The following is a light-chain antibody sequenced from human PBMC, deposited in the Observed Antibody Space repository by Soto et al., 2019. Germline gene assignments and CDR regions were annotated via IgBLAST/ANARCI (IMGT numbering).Light chain of an antibody. CDR2: YKSDSEK. Sequence: QLVLTQPSSLSASPGASASLTCTLRSDINVGTYTIFWYQQKPGSPPQYLLRYKSDSEKQQGSGVPSRFSGSKDASANAGILLISGLQSEDEADYSCMVWHSSASVFGGGTKLTVL. CDR3: MVWHSSASV. CDR1: SDINVGTYT. V-gene: IGLV5-45*03. J-gene: IGLJ2*01.